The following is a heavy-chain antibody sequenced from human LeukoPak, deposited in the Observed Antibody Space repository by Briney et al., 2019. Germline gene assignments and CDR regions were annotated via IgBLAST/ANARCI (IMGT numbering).Heavy chain of an antibody. Sequence: GGSLRLSCAGSGFIFNNYAMHWVRQPPGKGLEWVSGISWNSGTIDYADSVRGRFTISRDNAKNSLYLQMNSLKTEDTALYYCVKGRQSIGAAGGWGWHFGLWGRGTLVTVSS. CDR1: GFIFNNYA. D-gene: IGHD6-25*01. V-gene: IGHV3-9*01. CDR2: ISWNSGTI. CDR3: VKGRQSIGAAGGWGWHFGL. J-gene: IGHJ2*01.